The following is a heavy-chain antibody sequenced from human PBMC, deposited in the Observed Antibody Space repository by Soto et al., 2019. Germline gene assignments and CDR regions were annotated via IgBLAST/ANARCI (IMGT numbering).Heavy chain of an antibody. CDR3: ARQNFWSGHAPYYYSGMDV. J-gene: IGHJ6*02. D-gene: IGHD3-3*01. CDR2: IYYSGST. CDR1: GGSISSYY. V-gene: IGHV4-59*01. Sequence: TSETLSLTCTVSGGSISSYYWSWIRQPPGKGLEWIGYIYYSGSTNYNPSLKSRVTISVDTSKNQFSLKLSSVTAADTAMYYCARQNFWSGHAPYYYSGMDVWGQGTTVTVSS.